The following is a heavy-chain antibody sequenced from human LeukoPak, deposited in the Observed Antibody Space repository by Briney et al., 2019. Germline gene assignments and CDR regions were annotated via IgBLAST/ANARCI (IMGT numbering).Heavy chain of an antibody. CDR2: IKSKTDGGTT. J-gene: IGHJ4*02. V-gene: IGHV3-15*01. CDR1: GFTFSSYS. Sequence: PGGSLRLSCAASGFTFSSYSMNWVRQAPGKGLEWVGRIKSKTDGGTTDYAAPVKGRFTISRDDSKNTLYLQMNSLKTGDTAVYYCTTDRLYSSSWLYYFDYWGQGTLVTVSS. D-gene: IGHD6-13*01. CDR3: TTDRLYSSSWLYYFDY.